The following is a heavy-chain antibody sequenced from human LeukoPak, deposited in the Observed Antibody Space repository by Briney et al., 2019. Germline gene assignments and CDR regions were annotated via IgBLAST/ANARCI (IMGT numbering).Heavy chain of an antibody. CDR1: GGTFSGYA. D-gene: IGHD2-2*02. CDR3: ARDGGNYCSSTSCYTGFDP. CDR2: IIPIFGTA. Sequence: ASVKVSCKASGGTFSGYAISWVRQAPGQGLEWMGGIIPIFGTANYAQKFQGRVTITADESTSTAHMELSSLRSEDTAVYYCARDGGNYCSSTSCYTGFDPWGQGTLVTVSS. V-gene: IGHV1-69*13. J-gene: IGHJ5*02.